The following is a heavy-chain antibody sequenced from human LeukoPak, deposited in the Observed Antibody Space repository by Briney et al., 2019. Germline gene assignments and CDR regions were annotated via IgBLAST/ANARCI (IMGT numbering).Heavy chain of an antibody. V-gene: IGHV3-64*01. CDR2: ISSNGGST. D-gene: IGHD2-15*01. J-gene: IGHJ4*02. Sequence: GGSLRLSCAASGFTFSSYAMHWVRQAPGKGLEYVSAISSNGGSTYYANSAKGRFTISRDNSKNTLYLLMNSLRAEDTAVYYCAKDVGGYCSGGSCHFFDYWGQGTLVTVSS. CDR1: GFTFSSYA. CDR3: AKDVGGYCSGGSCHFFDY.